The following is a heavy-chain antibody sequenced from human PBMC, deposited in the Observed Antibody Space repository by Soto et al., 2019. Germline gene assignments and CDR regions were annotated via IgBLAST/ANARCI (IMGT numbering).Heavy chain of an antibody. Sequence: PSETLSLTCTVSGGSISSYYWSWIRQPAGKGLEWIGRIYTSGSTDYNPSLKSRVTMSVDTSKNQFSLKLSSVTAAGTAVYYCARVEVSSSRWGYYYYYGMDVWGQGTTVTVAS. CDR2: IYTSGST. CDR3: ARVEVSSSRWGYYYYYGMDV. V-gene: IGHV4-4*07. CDR1: GGSISSYY. J-gene: IGHJ6*02. D-gene: IGHD6-13*01.